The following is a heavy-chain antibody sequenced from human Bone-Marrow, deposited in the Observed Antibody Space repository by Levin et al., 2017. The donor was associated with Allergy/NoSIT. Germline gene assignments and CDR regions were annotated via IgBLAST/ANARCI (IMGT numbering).Heavy chain of an antibody. D-gene: IGHD6-13*01. CDR2: IYYNGGA. V-gene: IGHV4-59*01. Sequence: SETLSLTCTVSGDSLSPYYWTWIRQSPGKGLEWIGYIYYNGGAKYSSSLKSRLNISVDTPKNQFFLKLSSVTAADTAVYYCARYSGNYSLVYWGQGILVTVSP. CDR3: ARYSGNYSLVY. J-gene: IGHJ4*02. CDR1: GDSLSPYY.